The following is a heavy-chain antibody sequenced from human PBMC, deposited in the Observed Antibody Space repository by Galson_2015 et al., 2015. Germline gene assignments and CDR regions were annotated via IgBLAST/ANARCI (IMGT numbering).Heavy chain of an antibody. J-gene: IGHJ4*02. CDR1: GFTFSSYS. CDR3: ARDHWSTVAATDY. CDR2: ISSSSSYI. D-gene: IGHD2-15*01. Sequence: SLRLSCAASGFTFSSYSMNWVRQAPGKGLEWVSSISSSSSYIYYADSVKGRFTISRDNAKNSLYLQMNSLRAEDTAVYYCARDHWSTVAATDYWGQGTLVTVSS. V-gene: IGHV3-21*01.